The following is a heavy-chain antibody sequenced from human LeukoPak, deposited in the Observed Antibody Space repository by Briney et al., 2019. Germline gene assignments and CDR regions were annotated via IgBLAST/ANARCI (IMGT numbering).Heavy chain of an antibody. Sequence: GGSLRLSCAASGFTFSSYWMSWVRQAPGKGLEWVANIKQDGSENYYVDSVKGRFTISRDNAKNSLYLQMNSLRAEDTAVYYCAREGRGSYDYVWGSYRYEYYFDYWGQGTLVTVSS. V-gene: IGHV3-7*01. D-gene: IGHD3-16*02. J-gene: IGHJ4*02. CDR1: GFTFSSYW. CDR3: AREGRGSYDYVWGSYRYEYYFDY. CDR2: IKQDGSEN.